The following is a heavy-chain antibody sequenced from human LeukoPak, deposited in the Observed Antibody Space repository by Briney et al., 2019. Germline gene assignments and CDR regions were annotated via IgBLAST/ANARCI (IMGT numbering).Heavy chain of an antibody. CDR3: ARTEMATSPRGYFDF. CDR1: GGSFTNYY. V-gene: IGHV4-59*01. Sequence: SETLSLTCTVSGGSFTNYYWSWIRQPPGKGLEWIGFMYYSGHSNYNPSPQSRVSMSVDTSKRQFSLTLSSVTAADTAVYYCARTEMATSPRGYFDFWSQGTLVTVSS. J-gene: IGHJ4*02. D-gene: IGHD5-24*01. CDR2: MYYSGHS.